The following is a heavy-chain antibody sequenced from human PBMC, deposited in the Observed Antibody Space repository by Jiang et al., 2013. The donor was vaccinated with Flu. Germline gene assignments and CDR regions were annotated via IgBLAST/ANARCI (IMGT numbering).Heavy chain of an antibody. J-gene: IGHJ4*02. V-gene: IGHV4-39*01. CDR2: IYYSGST. D-gene: IGHD6-13*01. CDR3: ARLCERWYQPDYFDY. Sequence: KGLEWIGSIYYSGSTYYNPSLKSRVTISVDTSKNQFSLKLSSVTAADTAVYYCARLCERWYQPDYFDYWGQGTLVTVSS.